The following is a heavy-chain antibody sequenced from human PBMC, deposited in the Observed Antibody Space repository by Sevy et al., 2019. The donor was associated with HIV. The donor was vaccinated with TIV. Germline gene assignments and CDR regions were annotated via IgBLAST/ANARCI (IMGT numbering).Heavy chain of an antibody. Sequence: ASVKGSCKASGYTFTGYYMHWVRQAPGQGLEWMGWINPNSGGTNYAQKFQGRVTMTRDTSISTAYMELSRLRSDDTAVYYCARASGGYYDSSGPSDYWGQGTLVTVSS. J-gene: IGHJ4*02. CDR3: ARASGGYYDSSGPSDY. CDR1: GYTFTGYY. D-gene: IGHD3-22*01. CDR2: INPNSGGT. V-gene: IGHV1-2*02.